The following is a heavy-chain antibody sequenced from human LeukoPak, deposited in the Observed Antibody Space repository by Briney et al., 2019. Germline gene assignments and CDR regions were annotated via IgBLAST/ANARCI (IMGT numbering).Heavy chain of an antibody. CDR1: DGSINGYY. CDR3: ARHSAHSSTNDAFDM. V-gene: IGHV4-59*01. CDR2: MYSGGTT. J-gene: IGHJ3*02. Sequence: SGTLSLTCTVSDGSINGYYWSWIRQPPGKGLDWIGYMYSGGTTKYSPSLKSRVTILEDTSKNQFSLKLTSVTAADSAVYYCARHSAHSSTNDAFDMWGQGTLVIVSS. D-gene: IGHD6-13*01.